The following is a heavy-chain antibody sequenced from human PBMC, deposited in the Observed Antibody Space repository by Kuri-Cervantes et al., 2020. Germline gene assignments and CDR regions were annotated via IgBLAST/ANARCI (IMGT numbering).Heavy chain of an antibody. V-gene: IGHV3-30-3*01. J-gene: IGHJ3*02. CDR3: ARTQTNTAMGRNAFDI. CDR1: GFTFSSYA. Sequence: LSLTCAASGFTFSSYAVHWVRQAPGKGLEWVAVISYDGSNKYYADSVKGRFTISRDNSKNTLYLQMNSLRAEDTAVYYCARTQTNTAMGRNAFDIWGQGTMVTVSS. CDR2: ISYDGSNK. D-gene: IGHD5-18*01.